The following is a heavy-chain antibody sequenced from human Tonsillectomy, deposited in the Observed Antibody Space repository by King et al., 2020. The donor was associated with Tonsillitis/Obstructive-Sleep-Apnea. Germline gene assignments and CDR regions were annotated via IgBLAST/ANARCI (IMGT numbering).Heavy chain of an antibody. J-gene: IGHJ6*02. D-gene: IGHD3-3*01. Sequence: VQLVESGGGLVQPGGSLRLSCAASGFTFSFYWMTWVRQAPGKGLEWVANIKQDGREKYYVDSVKGRFTISRDNAKNSLYLQMSRLRHEDTAVYYCARVGFGVVIPHGMDVWGQGTTVTVSS. V-gene: IGHV3-7*03. CDR2: IKQDGREK. CDR1: GFTFSFYW. CDR3: ARVGFGVVIPHGMDV.